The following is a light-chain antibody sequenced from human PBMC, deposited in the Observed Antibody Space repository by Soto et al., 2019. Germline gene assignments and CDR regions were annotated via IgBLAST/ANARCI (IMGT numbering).Light chain of an antibody. Sequence: DIQMTQSPSSLSPSVGDRVTITCQASQDISKYLNSYQQKPGKAPKLLIYHSSNLETGVPSRFSGSGSGTHFTLTISSLQPEDIATYFCQQYDSFPRTFGQGTKLEIK. CDR3: QQYDSFPRT. CDR2: HSS. J-gene: IGKJ2*01. CDR1: QDISKY. V-gene: IGKV1-33*01.